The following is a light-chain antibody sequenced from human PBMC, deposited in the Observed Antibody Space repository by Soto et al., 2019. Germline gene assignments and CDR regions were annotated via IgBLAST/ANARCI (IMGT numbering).Light chain of an antibody. Sequence: HLTQSPSSLSASVGDRVTITCRASQGISSYFAWYQQQPGKAPKLLIYAASTLQTGVLSRFSGSGSGTDFTLTISSLQPEDFATYYCQQLGSYPITFGQGTRLEIK. CDR1: QGISSY. CDR2: AAS. V-gene: IGKV1-9*01. CDR3: QQLGSYPIT. J-gene: IGKJ5*01.